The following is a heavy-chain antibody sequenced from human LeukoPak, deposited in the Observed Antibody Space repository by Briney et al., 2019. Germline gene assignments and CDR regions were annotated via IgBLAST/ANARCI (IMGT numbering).Heavy chain of an antibody. CDR3: ARAGGRSWFDP. J-gene: IGHJ5*02. CDR1: GCSFTDKY. Sequence: ASVKVSCKASGCSFTDKYMHWVRQAPGQGLEWMGWINANSGGTNYAQKFQGRVTMTTDTSMSTAYMELSRLTSDDTAVYYCARAGGRSWFDPWGQGTLVTASS. V-gene: IGHV1-2*02. CDR2: INANSGGT.